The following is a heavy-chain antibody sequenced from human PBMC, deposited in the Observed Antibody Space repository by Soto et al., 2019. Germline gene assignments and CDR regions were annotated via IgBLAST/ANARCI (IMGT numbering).Heavy chain of an antibody. CDR1: GFTFSDYA. CDR3: AKGGRQWLVTSDFNY. J-gene: IGHJ4*02. CDR2: VSHYGRNK. V-gene: IGHV3-30*18. D-gene: IGHD6-19*01. Sequence: VQLVESGGGVVQPGRSLRLSCAASGFTFSDYAMHWVRQAPGKGLEWVAGVSHYGRNKHYAASVKGRFTISRASSKNTVSLEMTSLRAEETAVYYCAKGGRQWLVTSDFNYWGQGALVTVSS.